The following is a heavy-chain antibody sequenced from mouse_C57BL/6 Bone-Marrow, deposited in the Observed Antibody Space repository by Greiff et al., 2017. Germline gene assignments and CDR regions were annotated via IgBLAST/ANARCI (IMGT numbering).Heavy chain of an antibody. J-gene: IGHJ4*01. V-gene: IGHV14-4*01. Sequence: EVQLQQSGAELVRPGASVKLSCTASGFNIKDDYMPWVKQRPEQGLEWIGWIDPENGDTEYASKFQGKATITADTSSNTAYLQLSSLTSEDTAVYYCTSWFLYYAMDYWGQGTSVTVSS. CDR1: GFNIKDDY. CDR2: IDPENGDT. CDR3: TSWFLYYAMDY. D-gene: IGHD2-2*01.